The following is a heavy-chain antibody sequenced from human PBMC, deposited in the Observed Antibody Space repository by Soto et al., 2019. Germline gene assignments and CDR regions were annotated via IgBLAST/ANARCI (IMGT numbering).Heavy chain of an antibody. V-gene: IGHV4-59*01. Sequence: WETLSLTCTVSGGSISSYYWSWIRQPPGKGLEWIGYIYYSGSTNYNPSLKSRVTISVDTSKNQFSLKLSSVTAADTAVYYCARQDYYDSSGYSEYYFDYWGQGTLVTVSS. CDR1: GGSISSYY. CDR3: ARQDYYDSSGYSEYYFDY. D-gene: IGHD3-22*01. CDR2: IYYSGST. J-gene: IGHJ4*02.